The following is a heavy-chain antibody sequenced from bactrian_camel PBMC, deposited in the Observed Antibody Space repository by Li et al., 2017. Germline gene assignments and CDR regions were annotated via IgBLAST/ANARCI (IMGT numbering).Heavy chain of an antibody. CDR1: GYGFYC. D-gene: IGHD1*01. V-gene: IGHV3S63*01. CDR2: LAIGPGTT. CDR3: AGKQSSFCDKPEVPYLY. Sequence: VQLVESGGGSVQAGGSLRLSCAVSGYGFYCMGWFRQAPGKEREGVAGLAIGPGTTYYSDSVKGRFTISRDASTNTLYLHMNNLKPDDTAMYQCAGKQSSFCDKPEVPYLYRGQGTQVTVS. J-gene: IGHJ4*01.